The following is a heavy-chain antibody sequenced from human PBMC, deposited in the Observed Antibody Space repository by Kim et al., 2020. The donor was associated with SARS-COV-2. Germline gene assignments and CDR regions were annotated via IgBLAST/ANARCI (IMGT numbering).Heavy chain of an antibody. D-gene: IGHD6-19*01. CDR3: ARHSIAVAGEFDY. Sequence: YADSGKGRFTISRDNAKNSLYLQMNSLRAEDTAVYYCARHSIAVAGEFDYWGQGTLVTVSS. J-gene: IGHJ4*02. V-gene: IGHV3-21*01.